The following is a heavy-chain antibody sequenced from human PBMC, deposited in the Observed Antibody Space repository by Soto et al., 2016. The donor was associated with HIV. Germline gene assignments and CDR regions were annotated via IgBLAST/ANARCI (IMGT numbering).Heavy chain of an antibody. CDR1: GFNFSSYW. J-gene: IGHJ4*02. CDR3: ARDRSFWSDSLYY. CDR2: INSDGSNT. Sequence: EVQLVESGGGLVQPGGSLRLSCAASGFNFSSYWMHWVRQAPGKGLMWVSRINSDGSNTRYADSVKGRFTISRDNAKNTLYLQMNSLRADDTAVYYCARDRSFWSDSLYYWGQGTLVTVSS. V-gene: IGHV3-74*01. D-gene: IGHD3-3*01.